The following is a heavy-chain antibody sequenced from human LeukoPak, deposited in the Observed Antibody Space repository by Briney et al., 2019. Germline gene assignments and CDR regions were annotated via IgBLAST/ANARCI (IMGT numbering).Heavy chain of an antibody. CDR3: ARGASNSPFYLDC. D-gene: IGHD1-1*01. CDR1: GFTFSSYG. CDR2: ITSSGRNI. J-gene: IGHJ4*02. Sequence: KPGGSLRLSCAASGFTFSSYGMNWVRQAPGKGLEWVSSITSSGRNIYYADSLKGRFTISRDNAKSSQYLQMNSLKAEDTAVYYCARGASNSPFYLDCWGQGTLVT. V-gene: IGHV3-21*01.